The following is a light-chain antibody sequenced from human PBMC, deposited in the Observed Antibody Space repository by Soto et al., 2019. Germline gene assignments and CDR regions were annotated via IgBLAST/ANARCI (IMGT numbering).Light chain of an antibody. V-gene: IGLV2-14*01. J-gene: IGLJ2*01. CDR2: EVS. Sequence: QSALTQPASVSGSPGKSITISCTGTSSDVGGYNYVSWYQQHPGKAPKLMIYEVSNRPSGVSNRFSGSKSGNTASLTISGLQAEDEADYYCSSYTSSSIYVVFGGGTKLTVL. CDR3: SSYTSSSIYVV. CDR1: SSDVGGYNY.